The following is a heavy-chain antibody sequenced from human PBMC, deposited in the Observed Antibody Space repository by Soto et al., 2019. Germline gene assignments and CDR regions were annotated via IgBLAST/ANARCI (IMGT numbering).Heavy chain of an antibody. J-gene: IGHJ6*02. CDR1: GFTFSSYA. Sequence: GSLRLSCAASGFTFSSYAMHWVRQAPGKGLEWVAVISYDGSNKYYADSVKGRFTISRDNSKNTLYLQMNSLRAEDTAVYYCARDWIVVSPRSGTPYYYGMDVWGQGTTVTVSS. CDR3: ARDWIVVSPRSGTPYYYGMDV. CDR2: ISYDGSNK. V-gene: IGHV3-30-3*01. D-gene: IGHD3-22*01.